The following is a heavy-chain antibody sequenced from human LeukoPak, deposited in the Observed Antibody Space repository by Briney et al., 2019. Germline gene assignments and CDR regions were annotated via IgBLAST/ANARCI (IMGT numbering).Heavy chain of an antibody. J-gene: IGHJ4*02. D-gene: IGHD5-18*01. Sequence: PSETLSLTCTVSGGSISSYYWSWIRQPPGKGLEWIGYIYYSGSTNYNPSPKSRVTISVDTSKNQFSLKLSSVTAADTAVYYCARGENSYGYGSPYYFDYWGQGTLVTVSS. CDR1: GGSISSYY. CDR3: ARGENSYGYGSPYYFDY. V-gene: IGHV4-59*01. CDR2: IYYSGST.